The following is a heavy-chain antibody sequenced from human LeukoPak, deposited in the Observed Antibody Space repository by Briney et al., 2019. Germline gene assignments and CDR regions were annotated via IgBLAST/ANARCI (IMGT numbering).Heavy chain of an antibody. CDR2: ISAYNGNT. V-gene: IGHV1-18*01. Sequence: GASVKVSCKASGYTFTSYGISWVRQAPGQGLEWMGWISAYNGNTNYAQKLQGRVTMTTDTSTSTAYMELRSLRSDDTAVYYCARPLYGYTSEVLDYWGQGTLVTVSS. CDR1: GYTFTSYG. D-gene: IGHD5-24*01. CDR3: ARPLYGYTSEVLDY. J-gene: IGHJ4*02.